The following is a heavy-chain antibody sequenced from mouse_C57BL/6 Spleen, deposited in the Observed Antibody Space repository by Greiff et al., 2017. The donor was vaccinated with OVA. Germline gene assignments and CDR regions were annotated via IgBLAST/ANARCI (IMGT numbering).Heavy chain of an antibody. CDR2: INSDGGST. Sequence: DVKLVESGGGLVQPGESLKLSCESNEYEFPSHDMSWVRKTPEKRLELVAAINSDGGSTYYPDTMERRFIISRDNTKKTLYLQMSSLRSEDTALYYCAKLGAHWYFDVWGTGTTVTVSS. CDR1: EYEFPSHD. J-gene: IGHJ1*03. CDR3: AKLGAHWYFDV. V-gene: IGHV5-2*01. D-gene: IGHD4-1*01.